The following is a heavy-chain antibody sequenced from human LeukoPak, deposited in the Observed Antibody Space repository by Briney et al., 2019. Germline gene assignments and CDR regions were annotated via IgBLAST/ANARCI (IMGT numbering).Heavy chain of an antibody. Sequence: PSETLSLTCTVSGGSISSSSYYWGWIRQPPGKGLEWIGSIYYSGSTYYNPSLKSRVTISVDTSKNQFSLKLSSVTAADTAVYYCARLWSPHGDPDYWGQGTLVTVSS. CDR2: IYYSGST. J-gene: IGHJ4*02. CDR1: GGSISSSSYY. V-gene: IGHV4-39*01. CDR3: ARLWSPHGDPDY. D-gene: IGHD4-17*01.